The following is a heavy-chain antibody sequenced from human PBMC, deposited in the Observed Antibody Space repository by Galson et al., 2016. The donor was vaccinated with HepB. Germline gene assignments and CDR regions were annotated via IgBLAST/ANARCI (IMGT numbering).Heavy chain of an antibody. J-gene: IGHJ6*02. CDR1: GFTFINHQ. Sequence: SLRLSCAVSGFTFINHQMHWLRQVPGKGLVWVSRIEPHGNSPIYADSVKGRFTISRDNSKNTLYLQMNSLRADDTAVYSCAKGNNHYYYGMDVWGQGTTVTVSS. D-gene: IGHD1/OR15-1a*01. CDR3: AKGNNHYYYGMDV. V-gene: IGHV3-74*01. CDR2: IEPHGNSP.